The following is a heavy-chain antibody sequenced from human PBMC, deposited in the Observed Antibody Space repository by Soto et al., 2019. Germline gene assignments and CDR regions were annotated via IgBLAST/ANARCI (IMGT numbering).Heavy chain of an antibody. Sequence: QLQLQESGSGLVKPSQTLSLTCAVSGGSISSGGYSWSWIRQPPGKGLEWIGYIYHGGSTYYNPSLKSRVTISVDRSKNQFSLKLSSVTAADTAVYYCARAWVLGFGSFDYWGQGTLVTVSS. V-gene: IGHV4-30-2*01. J-gene: IGHJ4*02. CDR3: ARAWVLGFGSFDY. CDR1: GGSISSGGYS. CDR2: IYHGGST. D-gene: IGHD3-10*01.